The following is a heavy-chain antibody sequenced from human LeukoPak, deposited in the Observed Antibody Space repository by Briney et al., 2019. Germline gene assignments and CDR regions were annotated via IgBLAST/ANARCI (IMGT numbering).Heavy chain of an antibody. CDR2: ISSSSSYI. D-gene: IGHD1-20*01. CDR1: GFTFSSHS. J-gene: IGHJ3*02. CDR3: ARVTGHGAFDI. V-gene: IGHV3-21*01. Sequence: GGPLRLSCAASGFTFSSHSMNWVRQAPGKGLEGVSSISSSSSYIYYADSVKGRFTISRDNAKNSLYLQMNSLRAEDTAVYYCARVTGHGAFDIWGQGTMVTVSS.